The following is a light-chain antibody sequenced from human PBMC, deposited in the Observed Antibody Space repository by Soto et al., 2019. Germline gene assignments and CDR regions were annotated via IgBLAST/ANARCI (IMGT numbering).Light chain of an antibody. J-gene: IGLJ2*01. CDR1: SSDVGGYNY. V-gene: IGLV2-14*01. CDR2: GVS. Sequence: QSALTQPASVSGSPGQSITISCTGTSSDVGGYNYVSWFQQHPGKAPKLMIYGVSHRPSGVSIRFSGSKSGNTASLIISGLQAEDEAAYYCSSYTSTSTWVFGGGTQLTVL. CDR3: SSYTSTSTWV.